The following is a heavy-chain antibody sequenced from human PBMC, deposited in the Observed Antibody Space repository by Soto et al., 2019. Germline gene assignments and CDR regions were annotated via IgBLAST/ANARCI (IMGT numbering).Heavy chain of an antibody. J-gene: IGHJ6*02. V-gene: IGHV3-21*01. CDR2: ISSSSSYI. CDR1: GFTFRSYS. D-gene: IGHD6-6*01. Sequence: GGSLRLACAASGFTFRSYSMNWVRQAPGKGLEWVSSISSSSSYIYYADSVKGRFTISRDNAKNSLYLQMNSLRAEDTAVYYCARDPGAARTYYYGMDVWGQGTTVTVSS. CDR3: ARDPGAARTYYYGMDV.